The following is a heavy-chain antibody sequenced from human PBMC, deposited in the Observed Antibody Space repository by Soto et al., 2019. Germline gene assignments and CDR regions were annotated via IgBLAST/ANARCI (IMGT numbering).Heavy chain of an antibody. V-gene: IGHV1-69*01. Sequence: QVQLVQSGAEVKHPGSSVKVSCKASGGTLSDYAVSWVRQARGQGLEWMGGIMPTLDSANYAQKFQGRLTNTADESTSTANMELSSLTSDDTAIYYCAVAAVREILTEQSSGMAVWGQGTTVTVSS. CDR3: AVAAVREILTEQSSGMAV. J-gene: IGHJ6*02. CDR1: GGTLSDYA. D-gene: IGHD3-10*01. CDR2: IMPTLDSA.